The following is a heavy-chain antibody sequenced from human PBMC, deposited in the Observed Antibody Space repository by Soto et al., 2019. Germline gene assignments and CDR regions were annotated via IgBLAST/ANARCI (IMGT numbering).Heavy chain of an antibody. CDR2: IYYSGSP. V-gene: IGHV4-59*01. CDR1: GGSLSTYF. J-gene: IGHJ6*03. Sequence: PSETLSLTCTVSGGSLSTYFWPWIRQPPGKGLEWIGYIYYSGSPNFNPSLKSRVAISVDTSKNQFSLRLTSVTAADTAVYYCARVEGSYFYYYMDVWGKGTTVTVS. CDR3: ARVEGSYFYYYMDV.